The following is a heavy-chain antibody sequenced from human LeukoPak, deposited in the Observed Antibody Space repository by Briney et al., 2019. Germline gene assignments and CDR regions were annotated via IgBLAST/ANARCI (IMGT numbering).Heavy chain of an antibody. Sequence: GGSLRLSCAASGFTFSSYAMSWVRQAPGKGLEWVSAISGSGGSTYYADSVKGRFTISRDDSKNTLYLQMNSLRAEDTAVYYCAKGDGVPAATNWFDPWGQGTLVTVSS. D-gene: IGHD2-2*01. CDR2: ISGSGGST. CDR1: GFTFSSYA. CDR3: AKGDGVPAATNWFDP. V-gene: IGHV3-23*01. J-gene: IGHJ5*02.